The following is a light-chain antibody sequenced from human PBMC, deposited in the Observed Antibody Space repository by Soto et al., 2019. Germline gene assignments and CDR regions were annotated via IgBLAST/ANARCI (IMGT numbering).Light chain of an antibody. Sequence: QSALTQPASESGSPGQSITISCTGTSSDVGAYNYVSWYQQHPGKAPKLMIYEVNSRPSGVSNRFSGSKSGITASLTISGLQAEDEADYYCSSYASTSTAVFGTGTKLTVL. CDR3: SSYASTSTAV. V-gene: IGLV2-14*01. J-gene: IGLJ1*01. CDR2: EVN. CDR1: SSDVGAYNY.